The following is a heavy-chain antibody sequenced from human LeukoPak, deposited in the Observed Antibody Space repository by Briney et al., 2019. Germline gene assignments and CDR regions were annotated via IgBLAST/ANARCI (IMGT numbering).Heavy chain of an antibody. CDR2: ISYDGSNK. V-gene: IGHV3-30*18. J-gene: IGHJ4*02. D-gene: IGHD3-22*01. CDR1: GFTFSSYA. CDR3: AKAVVYDSSGYYLSDY. Sequence: GGSPRLSCAASGFTFSSYAMSWVRQAPGKGLEWVAVISYDGSNKYYADSVKGRFTISRDNSKNTLYLQMNSLRAEDTAVYYCAKAVVYDSSGYYLSDYWGQGTLVTVSS.